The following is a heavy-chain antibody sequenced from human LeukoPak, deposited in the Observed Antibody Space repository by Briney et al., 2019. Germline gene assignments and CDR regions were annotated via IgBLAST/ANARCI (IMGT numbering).Heavy chain of an antibody. Sequence: GGSLRLSCAASGFTVSSNYMSWVRQAPGKGLEWVSVIYSGGSTYYADSVKGRFTISRDNSKNTLYLQMNSLRAEDTALYYCAKGRIAASYYLVIDYWGQGTLVTVSS. V-gene: IGHV3-53*05. CDR2: IYSGGST. CDR1: GFTVSSNY. D-gene: IGHD3-10*01. J-gene: IGHJ4*02. CDR3: AKGRIAASYYLVIDY.